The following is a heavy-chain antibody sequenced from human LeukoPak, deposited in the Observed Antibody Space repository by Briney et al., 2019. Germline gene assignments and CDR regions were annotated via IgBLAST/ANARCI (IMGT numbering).Heavy chain of an antibody. D-gene: IGHD3-16*01. Sequence: PGGSLRLSCAASGFTFSNYEMNWVRQAPGKGLEWVANIRKGGSEIYYADSVRGRFTISRDNAKNSLYLQMNSLRAEDTAVYYCARVLGAYSNVYGPDFDYWGQGTLVTVSS. CDR1: GFTFSNYE. V-gene: IGHV3-7*01. CDR2: IRKGGSEI. CDR3: ARVLGAYSNVYGPDFDY. J-gene: IGHJ4*02.